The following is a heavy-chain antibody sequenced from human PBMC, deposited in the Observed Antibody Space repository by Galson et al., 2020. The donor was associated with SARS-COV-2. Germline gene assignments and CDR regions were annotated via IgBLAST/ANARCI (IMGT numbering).Heavy chain of an antibody. V-gene: IGHV2-5*02. D-gene: IGHD5-12*01. CDR1: GFSLSTSGVG. CDR3: AHRLERRWLQPYDAFDI. CDR2: IYWDDDK. J-gene: IGHJ3*02. Sequence: KMSGPTLVKPTQTLTLTCTFSGFSLSTSGVGVGWIRQPPGKALEWLALIYWDDDKRYSPSLKSRLTITKDTSKNQVVLTMTNMDPVDTATYYCAHRLERRWLQPYDAFDIWGQGTMVTVSS.